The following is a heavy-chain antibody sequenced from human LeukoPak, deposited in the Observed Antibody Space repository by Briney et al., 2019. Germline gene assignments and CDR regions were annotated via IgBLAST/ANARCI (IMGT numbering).Heavy chain of an antibody. V-gene: IGHV1-18*01. CDR1: GYTFTRYG. CDR2: ISTYNGKT. D-gene: IGHD3-9*01. J-gene: IGHJ4*02. Sequence: ASMKVSCKASGYTFTRYGISWMRQAPGQGLEWMGWISTYNGKTSYAQRFQGRVTMTTDTSTSTAYMELRSLRSDDTAVYYCARMILLLGDVLTVPPRGFDYWGQGTLVTVSS. CDR3: ARMILLLGDVLTVPPRGFDY.